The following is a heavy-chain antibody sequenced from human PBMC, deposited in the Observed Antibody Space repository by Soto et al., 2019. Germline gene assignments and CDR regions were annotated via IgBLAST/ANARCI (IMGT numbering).Heavy chain of an antibody. J-gene: IGHJ4*02. Sequence: QVQMVESGGGLVKPGGPLRLSCAASGFIFSHYYMGWIRQAPGKGLEWVSYINPTSGHINYADSVKGRFNISRDNARNSLYLQMNSQTADDTGMYYSANLPYSAYNRHFDYWGQVTLVTVSS. V-gene: IGHV3-11*05. CDR2: INPTSGHI. D-gene: IGHD4-4*01. CDR1: GFIFSHYY. CDR3: ANLPYSAYNRHFDY.